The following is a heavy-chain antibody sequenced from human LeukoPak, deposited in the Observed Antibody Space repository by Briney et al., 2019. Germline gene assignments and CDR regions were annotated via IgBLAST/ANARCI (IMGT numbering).Heavy chain of an antibody. D-gene: IGHD2-2*01. CDR3: ARDHCSSTSCYNWFDP. CDR1: GFTVSSNY. CDR2: IYSGGST. V-gene: IGHV3-66*01. J-gene: IGHJ5*02. Sequence: PGGSLRLSCAASGFTVSSNYMSWVRQAPGKGLEWVSVIYSGGSTYYADSVKGRFTISRDNSKNTLYLQMNSLRAEDTAVYYCARDHCSSTSCYNWFDPWGQGTLVTVSS.